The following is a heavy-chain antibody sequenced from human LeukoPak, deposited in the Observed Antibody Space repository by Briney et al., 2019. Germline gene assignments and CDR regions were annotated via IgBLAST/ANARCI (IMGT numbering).Heavy chain of an antibody. CDR1: GYTFTSYD. J-gene: IGHJ3*02. CDR3: ARALGSYGAFDI. D-gene: IGHD1-26*01. CDR2: MNPNSGNT. V-gene: IGHV1-8*01. Sequence: ASVKVSCKASGYTFTSYDINWVRQATGQGLEWMGWMNPNSGNTGYAQKFQGRVTMTTDTSTSTVYMELRSLRSDDTAVYYCARALGSYGAFDIWGQGTMVTVSS.